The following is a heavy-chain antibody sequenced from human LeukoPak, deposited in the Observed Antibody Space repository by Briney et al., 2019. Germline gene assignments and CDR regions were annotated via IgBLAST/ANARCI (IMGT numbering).Heavy chain of an antibody. V-gene: IGHV3-48*04. CDR1: GFTFSSYS. CDR2: IGSGGSPI. CDR3: ARVRYNSGYIFDY. D-gene: IGHD5-18*01. J-gene: IGHJ4*02. Sequence: GGSLRLSCAASGFTFSSYSMNWVRQAPGKGLEWVSYIGSGGSPIYYADSVRGRFSISRDNAKNSLYLQMSSLRAEDTAVYYCARVRYNSGYIFDYWGQGTLVTVSS.